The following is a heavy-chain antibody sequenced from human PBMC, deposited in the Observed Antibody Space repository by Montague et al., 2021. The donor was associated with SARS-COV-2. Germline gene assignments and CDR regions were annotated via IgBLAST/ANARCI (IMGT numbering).Heavy chain of an antibody. Sequence: SETLSLTCTVSGGSINTYYWDWIRQFPGKGLEWIGNIDYSGSTNYNPSLQSRVIISVDRSKIQFSLKLNSVTAADTAIYYCARLPYDNSYGMDVWGQGTTVTVSS. J-gene: IGHJ6*02. D-gene: IGHD3-9*01. CDR1: GGSINTYY. CDR2: IDYSGST. V-gene: IGHV4-59*01. CDR3: ARLPYDNSYGMDV.